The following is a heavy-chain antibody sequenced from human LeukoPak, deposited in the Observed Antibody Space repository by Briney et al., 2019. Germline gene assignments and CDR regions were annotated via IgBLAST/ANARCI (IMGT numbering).Heavy chain of an antibody. CDR1: GFTFSSYG. CDR3: AKDTRPDYGDYVFDY. Sequence: GGSLRLSCAASGFTFSSYGMHWVRQAPGKGLEWVAVTSYDGSNKYYADSVKGRFTISRDNSKNTLYLQMNSLRAEDTAVYYCAKDTRPDYGDYVFDYWGQGTLVTVSS. V-gene: IGHV3-30*18. CDR2: TSYDGSNK. D-gene: IGHD4-17*01. J-gene: IGHJ4*02.